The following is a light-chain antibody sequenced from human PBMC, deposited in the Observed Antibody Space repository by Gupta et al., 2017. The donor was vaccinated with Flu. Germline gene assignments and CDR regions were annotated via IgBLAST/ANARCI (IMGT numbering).Light chain of an antibody. CDR1: SGHSSYI. Sequence: QPVLPQSSSASASLCSSVKPTCTLSSGHSSYIIAWHQQQPGTAPRYLMKVEGSGSYNKGSGVPDRFSGASSGADCYRTISNLHSEDDSDYCCETWDSNTRVFGGGTKLTVL. CDR3: ETWDSNTRV. J-gene: IGLJ3*02. V-gene: IGLV4-60*03. CDR2: VEGSGSY.